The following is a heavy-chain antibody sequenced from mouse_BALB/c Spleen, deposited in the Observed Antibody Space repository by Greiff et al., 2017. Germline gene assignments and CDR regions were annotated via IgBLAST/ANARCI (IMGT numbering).Heavy chain of an antibody. CDR3: AKNYGSNPFAY. D-gene: IGHD1-1*01. J-gene: IGHJ3*01. CDR2: IWGDGST. V-gene: IGHV2-6-7*01. CDR1: GFSLTGYG. Sequence: QVQLKESGPGLVAPSQSLSITCTVSGFSLTGYGVNWVRQPPGKGLEWLGMIWGDGSTDYNSALKSRLSISKDNSKSQVFLKMNSLQTDDTARYYCAKNYGSNPFAYWGQGTLVTVSA.